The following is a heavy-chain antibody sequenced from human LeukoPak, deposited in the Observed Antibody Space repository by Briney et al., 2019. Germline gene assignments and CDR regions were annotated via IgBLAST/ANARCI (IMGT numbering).Heavy chain of an antibody. CDR1: GFTVSSNY. D-gene: IGHD3-22*01. CDR2: IYSGGST. CDR3: ARDLNYDSAY. Sequence: GGSLRLSCAASGFTVSSNYMSWVRQAPGKGLESVSVIYSGGSTYYADSVKGRFTISRDNSKNTVYLQMNSLRAEDTAVYYCARDLNYDSAYWGQGTLVTVSS. V-gene: IGHV3-53*01. J-gene: IGHJ4*02.